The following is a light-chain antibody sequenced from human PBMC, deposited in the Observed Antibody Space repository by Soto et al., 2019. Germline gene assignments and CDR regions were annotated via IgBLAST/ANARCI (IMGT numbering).Light chain of an antibody. CDR1: GSDVGGYNF. CDR2: EVT. Sequence: QSALTQPASVSGSPGQSITISCTGTGSDVGGYNFVSWYQQRPGKAPKFMIFEVTNRPSGISDRFSGSKSGNTASLTISGLQAEDEADYYCCSYTSSTTYVFGTGTKVT. CDR3: CSYTSSTTYV. V-gene: IGLV2-14*01. J-gene: IGLJ1*01.